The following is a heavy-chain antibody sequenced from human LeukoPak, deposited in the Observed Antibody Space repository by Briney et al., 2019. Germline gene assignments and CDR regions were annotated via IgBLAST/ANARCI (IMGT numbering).Heavy chain of an antibody. CDR2: INPNSGGT. V-gene: IGHV1-2*02. CDR1: GYTFTGYY. CDR3: ARGGFGELLGPHDY. Sequence: ASVKVSCKASGYTFTGYYMHWVRQAPGQGLEWMGWINPNSGGTNYAQKFQGRVTMTRDTSISTAYMELSSLRSEDTAVYYCARGGFGELLGPHDYWGQGTLVTVSS. J-gene: IGHJ4*02. D-gene: IGHD3-10*01.